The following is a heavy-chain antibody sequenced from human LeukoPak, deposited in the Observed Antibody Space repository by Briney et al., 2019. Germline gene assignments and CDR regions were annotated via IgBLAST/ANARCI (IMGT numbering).Heavy chain of an antibody. V-gene: IGHV1-69*04. CDR2: IIPILGIA. D-gene: IGHD5-18*01. CDR3: ARGALYGYISYYFDY. CDR1: GGTFSSYA. J-gene: IGHJ4*02. Sequence: WASVKVSCKASGGTFSSYAISWVRQPPGQGLEWMGRIIPILGIANCAQKFQGRVTITADKSTSTAYMELSSLRSEDTAVYYCARGALYGYISYYFDYWGQGTLVTVSS.